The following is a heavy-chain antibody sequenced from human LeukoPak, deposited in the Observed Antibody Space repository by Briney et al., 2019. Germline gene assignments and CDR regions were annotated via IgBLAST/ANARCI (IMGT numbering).Heavy chain of an antibody. CDR2: INHSGST. V-gene: IGHV4-34*01. D-gene: IGHD3-10*01. Sequence: SETLSLTCTVSGVSISSYYWSWIRQPPGKGLEWIGEINHSGSTNYNPSLKSRVTITVDTSKNQFSLKLSSVTAADTAVYYCARLRALLWFGELYDYWGQGTLVTVSS. J-gene: IGHJ4*02. CDR3: ARLRALLWFGELYDY. CDR1: GVSISSYY.